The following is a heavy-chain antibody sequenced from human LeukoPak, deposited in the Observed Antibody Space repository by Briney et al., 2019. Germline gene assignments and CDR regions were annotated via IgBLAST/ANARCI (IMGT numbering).Heavy chain of an antibody. D-gene: IGHD3-10*01. CDR3: ARGGLYYYGSGSYYRPYYMDV. CDR2: INPNSGGT. CDR1: GYTFTGYY. J-gene: IGHJ6*03. Sequence: ASVKVSCKASGYTFTGYYMHWVRQAPGQGLEWMGWINPNSGGTNYAQKFQGRVTMTRDTSISTAYMELSRLRSDDTAVYYCARGGLYYYGSGSYYRPYYMDVWGKGTTVTISS. V-gene: IGHV1-2*02.